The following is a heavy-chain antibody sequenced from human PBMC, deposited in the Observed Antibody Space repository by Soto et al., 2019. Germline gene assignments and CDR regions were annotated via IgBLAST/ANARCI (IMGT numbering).Heavy chain of an antibody. CDR3: ARGLTTVTTPMYYYYYMDV. CDR2: MNPNSGNT. Sequence: ASVKVSCKASGYTFTSYDINWVRQATGQGLEWMGWMNPNSGNTGYAQKFQGRVTVTRNTSISTAYMELSSLRSEDTAVYYCARGLTTVTTPMYYYYYMDVWGKGTTVTVSS. CDR1: GYTFTSYD. D-gene: IGHD4-17*01. V-gene: IGHV1-8*01. J-gene: IGHJ6*03.